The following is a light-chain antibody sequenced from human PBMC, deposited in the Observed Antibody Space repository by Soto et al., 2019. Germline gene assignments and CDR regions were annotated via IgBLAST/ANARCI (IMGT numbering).Light chain of an antibody. J-gene: IGLJ1*01. CDR2: DVT. CDR1: STDVGGYNY. V-gene: IGLV2-11*01. CDR3: FSFSGSYTSYV. Sequence: QSVLTQPRSVSGSPGQSVTISCTGTSTDVGGYNYVSWYQHHPGKVPKLMIYDVTRRPSGVPDRFSGSKSGNTASLTISGLHAEDVADYYCFSFSGSYTSYVFGTGTQLTVL.